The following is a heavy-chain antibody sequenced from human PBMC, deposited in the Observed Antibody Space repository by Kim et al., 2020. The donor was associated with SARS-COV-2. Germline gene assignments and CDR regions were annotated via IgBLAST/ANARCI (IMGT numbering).Heavy chain of an antibody. CDR2: IIPIFGTA. CDR3: AAETTVTTEGAGGLPLPSP. CDR1: GGTFSSYA. D-gene: IGHD4-17*01. Sequence: SVKVSCKASGGTFSSYAISWVRQAPGQGLEWMGGIIPIFGTANYAQKFQGRVTITADESTSTAYMELSSLRSEDTAVYYCAAETTVTTEGAGGLPLPSPWGQGTLVTVSS. J-gene: IGHJ5*02. V-gene: IGHV1-69*13.